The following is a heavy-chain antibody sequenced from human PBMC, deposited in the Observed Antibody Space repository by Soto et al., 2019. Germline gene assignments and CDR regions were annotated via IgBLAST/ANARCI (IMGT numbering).Heavy chain of an antibody. CDR3: TTDYYDSSGYDAFDI. V-gene: IGHV3-15*01. Sequence: GGSLRLSCAASGFTFSNAWMSWVRQAPGKGLEWVGRIKSKTDGGTTDYAAPVKGRFTISRDDSKNTLYLQMNSLKTEDKAVDYCTTDYYDSSGYDAFDIWGQGTMVTVSS. CDR1: GFTFSNAW. CDR2: IKSKTDGGTT. J-gene: IGHJ3*02. D-gene: IGHD3-22*01.